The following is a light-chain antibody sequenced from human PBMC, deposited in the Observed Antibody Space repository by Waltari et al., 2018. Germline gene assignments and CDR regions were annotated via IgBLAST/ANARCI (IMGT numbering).Light chain of an antibody. J-gene: IGKJ4*01. CDR1: QSVSSN. CDR3: QQYHKWPFT. Sequence: IVMTQSPATLSVSQGAGATLSCRASQSVSSNLAWYQHKPGQAPRLLINGASTRATGIPGRFTCSGSGTEFSLTIISLQPEDFAVYYCQQYHKWPFTFGGGTKVEIK. CDR2: GAS. V-gene: IGKV3-15*01.